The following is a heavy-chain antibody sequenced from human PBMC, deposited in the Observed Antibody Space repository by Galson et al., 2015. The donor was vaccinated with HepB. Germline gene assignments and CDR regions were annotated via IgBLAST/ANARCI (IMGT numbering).Heavy chain of an antibody. J-gene: IGHJ4*02. D-gene: IGHD2-2*01. CDR1: GGSISSGGYY. CDR3: ARGGSSTLIFYYFDY. V-gene: IGHV4-31*03. CDR2: IYYSGST. Sequence: TLSLTCTVSGGSISSGGYYWSWIRQHPGKGLEWIGYIYYSGSTYYNPSLKSRVTISVDTSKNQFSLKLSSVTAADTAVYYCARGGSSTLIFYYFDYWGQGTLVTVSS.